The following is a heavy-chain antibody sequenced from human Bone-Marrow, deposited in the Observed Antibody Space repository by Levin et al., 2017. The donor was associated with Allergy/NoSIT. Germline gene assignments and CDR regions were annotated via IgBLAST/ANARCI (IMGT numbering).Heavy chain of an antibody. CDR3: ARQVWPPQYYYGMDV. D-gene: IGHD3-16*01. J-gene: IGHJ6*02. Sequence: GESLKISCKGSGYSFTSYWIGWVRQMPGKGLEWMGIIYPGDSDTRYSPSFQGQVTISADKSISTAYLQWSSLKASDTAMYYCARQVWPPQYYYGMDVWGQGTTVTVSS. CDR1: GYSFTSYW. CDR2: IYPGDSDT. V-gene: IGHV5-51*01.